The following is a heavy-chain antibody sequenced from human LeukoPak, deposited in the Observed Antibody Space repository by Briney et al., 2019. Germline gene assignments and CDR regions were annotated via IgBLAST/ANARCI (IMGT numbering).Heavy chain of an antibody. CDR2: ISGDRNTI. J-gene: IGHJ4*02. V-gene: IGHV3-48*03. D-gene: IGHD7-27*01. CDR1: GFTLSTYD. Sequence: PGGSLTLSCAASGFTLSTYDMNWVRQAPGKGLEWVSYISGDRNTIYYANSVKGRFTISRDNAKNSLYLQMNSLRAEDMALYYCAKDANWGVLGYFDYWGQGTLVTVSS. CDR3: AKDANWGVLGYFDY.